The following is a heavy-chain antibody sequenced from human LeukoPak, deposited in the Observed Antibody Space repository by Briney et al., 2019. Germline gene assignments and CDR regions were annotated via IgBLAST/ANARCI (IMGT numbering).Heavy chain of an antibody. D-gene: IGHD3-22*01. CDR2: IYYSGST. J-gene: IGHJ4*02. V-gene: IGHV4-39*07. CDR3: ARVLYYFDSSGLSSYFDY. CDR1: GGSISSSSYY. Sequence: SETLSLTCTVSGGSISSSSYYWGWIRQPPGKGLEWIGSIYYSGSTYYNPSLKSRVTISVDTSKNQFSLKLTSVTAADTAVYYCARVLYYFDSSGLSSYFDYWGQGTLVTVSS.